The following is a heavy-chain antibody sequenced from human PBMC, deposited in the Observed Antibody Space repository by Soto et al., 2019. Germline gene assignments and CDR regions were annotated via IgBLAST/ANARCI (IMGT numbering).Heavy chain of an antibody. CDR1: GFTFSSYW. J-gene: IGHJ4*02. Sequence: EVQLVESGGGLVQPGGSLRLSCAASGFTFSSYWMSWVRQAPGKGLEWVANIKEDGSEKYYVDSVKGRFTISRDNAKNSLSLQMNSLRAEDTAVYYCARKALNVDFVDCWGQGTLVTVSS. D-gene: IGHD3-3*01. CDR2: IKEDGSEK. V-gene: IGHV3-7*01. CDR3: ARKALNVDFVDC.